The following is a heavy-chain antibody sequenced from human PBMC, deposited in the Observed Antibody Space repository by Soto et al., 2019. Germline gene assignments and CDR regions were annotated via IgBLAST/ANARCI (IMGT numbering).Heavy chain of an antibody. J-gene: IGHJ5*02. CDR2: INAGNGNT. D-gene: IGHD5-18*01. Sequence: ASVKVSCKASGYTFTSYAMHWVRQAPGQRLEWIGWINAGNGNTKYSQKFQGRVTITRDTSASTAYMELSSLRSEDTAVYYCARRRGYSVPWFDRLGQGTLVAICS. V-gene: IGHV1-3*01. CDR1: GYTFTSYA. CDR3: ARRRGYSVPWFDR.